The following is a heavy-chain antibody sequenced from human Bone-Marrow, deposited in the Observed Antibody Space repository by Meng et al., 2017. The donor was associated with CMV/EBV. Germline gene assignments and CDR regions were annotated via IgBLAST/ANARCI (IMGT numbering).Heavy chain of an antibody. Sequence: GESLKISCAASGFTFSSYAMHWVRQAPGKGLEYVSAISSNGGSTYYADSVKGRFTISRDNAKNSLYLQMNSLRAEDTAVYYCARDRGVVVPAAIVLDYWGQGTLVTVSS. CDR2: ISSNGGST. V-gene: IGHV3-64*02. CDR1: GFTFSSYA. D-gene: IGHD2-2*02. CDR3: ARDRGVVVPAAIVLDY. J-gene: IGHJ4*02.